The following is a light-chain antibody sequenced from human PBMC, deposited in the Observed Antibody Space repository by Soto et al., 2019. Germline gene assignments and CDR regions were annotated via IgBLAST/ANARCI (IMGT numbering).Light chain of an antibody. V-gene: IGKV3D-15*01. Sequence: EVVLTQSPATLSLSPWERATLSCRASENVRTFVDWYQQKPGQAPRLLIYGASNRATGTPARFSGSGSGTEFTLTISSLQSEDFAVYYCQQYNNWPPWTFGQGTKVDIK. CDR3: QQYNNWPPWT. CDR2: GAS. CDR1: ENVRTF. J-gene: IGKJ1*01.